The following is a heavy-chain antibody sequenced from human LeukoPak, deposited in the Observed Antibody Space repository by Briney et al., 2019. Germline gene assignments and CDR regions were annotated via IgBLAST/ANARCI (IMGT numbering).Heavy chain of an antibody. CDR3: ARDGVVVVPAAELTYFDY. D-gene: IGHD2-2*01. Sequence: GGSLRLSCAASGFTFSSYAMQWVRQAPGKGLEWVAVISYDGSNKYYADSVKGRFTISRDNSKNTLYLQMNSLRAEDTAVYYCARDGVVVVPAAELTYFDYWGQGTLVTVSS. J-gene: IGHJ4*02. CDR2: ISYDGSNK. V-gene: IGHV3-30*04. CDR1: GFTFSSYA.